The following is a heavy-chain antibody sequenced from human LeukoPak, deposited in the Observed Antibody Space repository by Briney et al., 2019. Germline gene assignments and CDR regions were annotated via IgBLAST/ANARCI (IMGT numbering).Heavy chain of an antibody. V-gene: IGHV6-1*01. CDR2: TYYRSKFYD. CDR1: GDSVSSNSAT. D-gene: IGHD6-6*01. Sequence: SQTLSLTCAISGDSVSSNSATWNWIRQSPSRGLEWLGRTYYRSKFYDDYAVSVKGRITVNPDTSKNQFSLQLKSLTPDDTAVYYCARDLMAARPYFDQWGQGTLVTVSS. J-gene: IGHJ4*02. CDR3: ARDLMAARPYFDQ.